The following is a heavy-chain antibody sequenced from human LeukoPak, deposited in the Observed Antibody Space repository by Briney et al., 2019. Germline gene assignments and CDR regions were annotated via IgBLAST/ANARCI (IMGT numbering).Heavy chain of an antibody. CDR2: INHSGST. CDR3: ARVDGSGWFRFG. Sequence: SETLSLTCTVSGGSISSSSYYWGWIRQPPGKGLEWIGEINHSGSTNYNPSLKSRVTISVDTSKNQFSLKLSSVTAADTAVYYCARVDGSGWFRFGWGQGTLVTVSS. D-gene: IGHD6-19*01. V-gene: IGHV4-39*07. J-gene: IGHJ4*02. CDR1: GGSISSSSYY.